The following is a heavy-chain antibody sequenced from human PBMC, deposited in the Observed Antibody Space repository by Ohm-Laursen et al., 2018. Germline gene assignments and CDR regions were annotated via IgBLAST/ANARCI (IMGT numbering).Heavy chain of an antibody. CDR3: AKGAATVVTSVFDY. V-gene: IGHV3-9*01. Sequence: SLRLSCTATGFTFVDYAMHWVRQSPGKGLEWVSGISWNSGSIGYADSVKGRFTISRDNAKNSLYLQMNSLRAEDTALYYCAKGAATVVTSVFDYWGQGTLVTVSS. CDR2: ISWNSGSI. D-gene: IGHD4-23*01. CDR1: GFTFVDYA. J-gene: IGHJ4*02.